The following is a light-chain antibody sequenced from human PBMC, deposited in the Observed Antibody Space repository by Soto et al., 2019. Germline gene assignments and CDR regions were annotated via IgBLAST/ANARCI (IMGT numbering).Light chain of an antibody. CDR3: CSFAGSYTFWV. J-gene: IGLJ3*02. V-gene: IGLV2-11*01. CDR2: DVS. Sequence: QSALTQPRSVSGSPGQSVTISCTGTSSDVGDYNYVSWYQQYPGKAPKLVIYDVSKRPSGVPDRFSGSKSGNTASLTISGLQAEDDVDYYCCSFAGSYTFWVFGGGTKHTVL. CDR1: SSDVGDYNY.